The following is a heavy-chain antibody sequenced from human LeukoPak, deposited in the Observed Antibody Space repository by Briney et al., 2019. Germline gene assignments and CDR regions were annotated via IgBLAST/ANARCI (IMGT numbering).Heavy chain of an antibody. D-gene: IGHD1-14*01. CDR2: INPGGSSI. CDR1: GFTFSSYW. J-gene: IGHJ4*02. CDR3: ARSNQADDY. V-gene: IGHV3-74*01. Sequence: GGSLRLSCAASGFTFSSYWMHWVRQVPGTGLVWVARINPGGSSITYADSVKGRFTISRDNAKNTLYLQMDGLRAEDTGVYYCARSNQADDYWGQGTLVTVSS.